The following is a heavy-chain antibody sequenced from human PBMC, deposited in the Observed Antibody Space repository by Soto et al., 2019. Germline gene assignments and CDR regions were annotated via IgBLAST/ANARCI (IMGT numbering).Heavy chain of an antibody. CDR3: GRRDDFWIGYIDY. CDR1: GYTFTSYG. CDR2: ISAYNGKT. J-gene: IGHJ4*02. Sequence: QVQLVQSGAEVKKPGASVKVSCKASGYTFTSYGISWVRQAPGQGLEWMGWISAYNGKTNYAQKLQGRVTMTTDTSTRAAYRELRGLRSGDAAVYYCGRRDDFWIGYIDYWGQGTLVTVSS. V-gene: IGHV1-18*01. D-gene: IGHD3-3*01.